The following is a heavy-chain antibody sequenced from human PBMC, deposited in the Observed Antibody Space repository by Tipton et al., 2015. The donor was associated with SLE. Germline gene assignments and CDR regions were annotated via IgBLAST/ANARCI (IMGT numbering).Heavy chain of an antibody. V-gene: IGHV3-23*01. J-gene: IGHJ4*02. CDR2: ISGSGGST. Sequence: SLRLSCAASGFTFSSYAMNWVRQAPGKGLEWVSAISGSGGSTYYADSVKGRFTISRDNSKNTLYLQMNSLRAEDTAVYYCASQGLRGWVDYWGQGTLVTVSS. CDR3: ASQGLRGWVDY. CDR1: GFTFSSYA. D-gene: IGHD3-10*01.